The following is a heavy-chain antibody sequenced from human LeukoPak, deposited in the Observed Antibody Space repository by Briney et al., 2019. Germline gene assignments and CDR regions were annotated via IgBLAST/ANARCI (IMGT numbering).Heavy chain of an antibody. CDR3: ARGGDIAVAGITRGFDP. V-gene: IGHV4-61*02. CDR1: GGSISSGSYY. CDR2: IYTSGST. J-gene: IGHJ5*02. D-gene: IGHD6-19*01. Sequence: SQTLSLTCTVSGGSISSGSYYWSWIRQPAGKGLEWIGRIYTSGSTNYNPSLKSRVTISVDTSKNQFSLKLSSVTAADTAVYYCARGGDIAVAGITRGFDPWGQGTLVTVSS.